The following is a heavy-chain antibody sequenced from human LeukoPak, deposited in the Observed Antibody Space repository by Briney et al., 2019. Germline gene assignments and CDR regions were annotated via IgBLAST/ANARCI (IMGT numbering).Heavy chain of an antibody. CDR3: TGVSRSSWYDY. J-gene: IGHJ4*02. Sequence: GGSPRLSCAASGFTFSNAWMSWVRQAPGKGLEWVGRIKNKTDGGTPDYAAPVKGRFTISRDDSKNTLYLQMNSLKTEDTAVYYCTGVSRSSWYDYWGQGTLVTVSS. CDR1: GFTFSNAW. V-gene: IGHV3-15*01. D-gene: IGHD6-13*01. CDR2: IKNKTDGGTP.